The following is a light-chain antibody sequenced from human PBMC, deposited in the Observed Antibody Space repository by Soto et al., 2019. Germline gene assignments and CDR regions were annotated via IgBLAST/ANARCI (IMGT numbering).Light chain of an antibody. Sequence: EIVMTQSPATLSVSPGERATLSCRASQSVSSNLAWYHQKPGQAPRLLIYGASTRATGIPARFSGRGSGTEFTLTISSLQSEDSAVYYCQQDSNWPPYTFGQGTKLEIK. V-gene: IGKV3D-15*01. CDR1: QSVSSN. J-gene: IGKJ2*01. CDR3: QQDSNWPPYT. CDR2: GAS.